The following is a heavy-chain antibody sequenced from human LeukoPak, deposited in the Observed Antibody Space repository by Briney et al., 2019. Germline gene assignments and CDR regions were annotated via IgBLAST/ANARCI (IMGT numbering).Heavy chain of an antibody. V-gene: IGHV4-4*02. CDR1: GGSISSRNW. J-gene: IGHJ6*03. CDR2: IYHSGST. Sequence: SGTLSLTCAVSGGSISSRNWWGWVRQPPGKGLEWIGEIYHSGSTNYNPSLKSRVIMSVDTPKNQLSLKVSSVTAADAAVYYCARVFDSGSQAYFYYMDVWGKGTTVIIPS. CDR3: ARVFDSGSQAYFYYMDV. D-gene: IGHD3-10*01.